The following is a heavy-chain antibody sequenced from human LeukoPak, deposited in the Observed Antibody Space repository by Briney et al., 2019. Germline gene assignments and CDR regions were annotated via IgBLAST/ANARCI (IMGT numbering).Heavy chain of an antibody. J-gene: IGHJ4*02. V-gene: IGHV1-69*13. CDR2: IIPIFGTA. CDR3: ARVYSPRTVAGTGFDN. D-gene: IGHD6-19*01. CDR1: GGTFSSYA. Sequence: GASVKVSCKASGGTFSSYAISWVRQAPGQGLEWMGGIIPIFGTANYAQKFQGRVTITADESTSTAYMELSSLRSEDTAVYYCARVYSPRTVAGTGFDNWGQGTLVTVSS.